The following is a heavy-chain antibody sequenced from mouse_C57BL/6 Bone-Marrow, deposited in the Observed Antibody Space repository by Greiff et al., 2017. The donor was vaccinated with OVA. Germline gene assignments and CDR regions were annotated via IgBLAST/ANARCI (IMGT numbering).Heavy chain of an antibody. Sequence: EVQLVESGGGLVKPGGSLKLSCAASGFTFSDYGMHWVRQAPEKGLEWVAYISSGSSTIYYADTVKGRFTISRDNAKNTLFLQMTSLRSEDTAMYYCATPTVNYAMDYWGQGTSVTVSS. V-gene: IGHV5-17*01. CDR3: ATPTVNYAMDY. D-gene: IGHD1-1*01. CDR1: GFTFSDYG. CDR2: ISSGSSTI. J-gene: IGHJ4*01.